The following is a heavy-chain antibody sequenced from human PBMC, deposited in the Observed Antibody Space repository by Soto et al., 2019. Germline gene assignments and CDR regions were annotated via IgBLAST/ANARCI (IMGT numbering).Heavy chain of an antibody. D-gene: IGHD3-22*01. CDR3: ASRGERDYYDTSGYG. Sequence: ASVKVSCKASGYTFSSYDINWVRQATGQGLGWMGWMNPNSDNTVYTQRFQGRVTMTRNTSISTPYMGLSSLRSEDTAVYYCASRGERDYYDTSGYGWGQGTLVTVAS. CDR1: GYTFSSYD. V-gene: IGHV1-8*01. J-gene: IGHJ1*01. CDR2: MNPNSDNT.